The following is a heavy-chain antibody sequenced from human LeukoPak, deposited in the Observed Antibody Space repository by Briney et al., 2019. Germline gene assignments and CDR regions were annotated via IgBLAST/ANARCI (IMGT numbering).Heavy chain of an antibody. CDR2: IYSGGST. D-gene: IGHD3-10*01. J-gene: IGHJ4*02. V-gene: IGHV3-66*02. CDR3: ARGALLWFGELLGGHDY. CDR1: EFSVGSNC. Sequence: GGSLRLSCAASEFSVGSNCMTWVRQAPGKGLEWVSLIYSGGSTYYADSVKGRFTISRDNSKNTLYLQMNSLRAEDTAVYYCARGALLWFGELLGGHDYWGQGTLVTVSS.